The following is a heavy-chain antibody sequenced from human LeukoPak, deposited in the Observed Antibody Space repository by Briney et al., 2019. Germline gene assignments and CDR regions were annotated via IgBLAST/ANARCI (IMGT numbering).Heavy chain of an antibody. V-gene: IGHV4-38-2*02. CDR1: GYSISSGYY. CDR2: IHYSARI. CDR3: TREVRSAWASFDP. D-gene: IGHD1-26*01. J-gene: IGHJ5*02. Sequence: ASETLSLTCTVSGYSISSGYYWGWIRQPPGKGLEWIGSIHYSARIYYNPSLKSRLTISPDTFKNQFSLKLTSVTAADTAVYYCTREVRSAWASFDPWGQGTLVIVSS.